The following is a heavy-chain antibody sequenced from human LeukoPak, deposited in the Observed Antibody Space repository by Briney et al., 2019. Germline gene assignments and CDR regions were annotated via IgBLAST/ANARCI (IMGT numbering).Heavy chain of an antibody. CDR3: ARGPAGWELLWVDFDY. Sequence: GGSLRLSCAASGFTFSSYGMHWVRQAPGKGLEWVAVIWYDGSNKYYADSVKGRFTISGDNSKNTLYLQMNSLRAEDTAVYYCARGPAGWELLWVDFDYWGQGTLVTVSS. CDR1: GFTFSSYG. CDR2: IWYDGSNK. J-gene: IGHJ4*02. D-gene: IGHD1-26*01. V-gene: IGHV3-33*01.